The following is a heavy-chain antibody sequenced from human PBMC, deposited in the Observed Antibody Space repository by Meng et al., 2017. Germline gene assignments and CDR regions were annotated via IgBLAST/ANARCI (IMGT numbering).Heavy chain of an antibody. CDR3: ARVASSSWFIFDY. CDR2: IGTAGDT. Sequence: EVQLVESGGVLVQPGGSLRLSCAASGFTFSSYDMHWVRQATGKGLEWVSAIGTAGDTYYPGSVKGRFTISRENAKNSLYLQMNSLRAGDTAVYYCARVASSSWFIFDYWGQGTLVTVSS. J-gene: IGHJ4*02. V-gene: IGHV3-13*01. D-gene: IGHD6-13*01. CDR1: GFTFSSYD.